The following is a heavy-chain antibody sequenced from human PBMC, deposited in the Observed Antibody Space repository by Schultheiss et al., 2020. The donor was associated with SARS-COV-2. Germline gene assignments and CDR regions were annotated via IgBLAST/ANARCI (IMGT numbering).Heavy chain of an antibody. CDR1: GFTFSSYA. V-gene: IGHV3-9*01. CDR3: AKSTVTSGG. D-gene: IGHD4-17*01. Sequence: GGSLRLSCAASGFTFSSYAMHWVRQAPGKGLEWVSGISWNSGSIGYADSVKGRFTISRDNAKNTLYLQMNSLRAEDTAVYYCAKSTVTSGGWGQGTLVTVSS. CDR2: ISWNSGSI. J-gene: IGHJ4*02.